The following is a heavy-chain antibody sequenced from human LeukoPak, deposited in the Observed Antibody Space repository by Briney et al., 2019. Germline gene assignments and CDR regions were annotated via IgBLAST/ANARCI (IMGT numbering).Heavy chain of an antibody. CDR3: ASGESVVTSIRGYYFDY. CDR1: GYTFTGHY. Sequence: ASVKVSCKASGYTFTGHYMHWVRQAPGQGLEWMGWINPNSGGTNYAQKFQGRVTMTRDTSISTAYMELSRLRSDDTAVYYCASGESVVTSIRGYYFDYWGQGTLVTVSS. CDR2: INPNSGGT. V-gene: IGHV1-2*02. J-gene: IGHJ4*02. D-gene: IGHD2-21*02.